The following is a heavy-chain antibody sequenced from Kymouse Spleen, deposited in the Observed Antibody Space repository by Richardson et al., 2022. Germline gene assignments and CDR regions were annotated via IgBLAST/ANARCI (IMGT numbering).Heavy chain of an antibody. D-gene: IGHD3-10*01. CDR1: GGSVSSGSYY. V-gene: IGHV4-61*01. CDR2: IYYSGST. Sequence: QVQLQESGPGLVKPSETLSLTCTVSGGSVSSGSYYWSWIRQPPGKGLEWIGYIYYSGSTNYNPSLKSRVTISVDTSKNQFSLKLSSVTAADTAVYYCAIDYYGSGSYSYYYGMDVWGQGTTVTVSS. CDR3: AIDYYGSGSYSYYYGMDV. J-gene: IGHJ6*02.